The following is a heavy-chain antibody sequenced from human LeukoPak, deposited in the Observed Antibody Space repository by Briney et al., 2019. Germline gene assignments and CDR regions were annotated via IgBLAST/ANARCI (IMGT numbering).Heavy chain of an antibody. J-gene: IGHJ5*02. CDR3: AKVATYYYDEDWFDP. CDR2: IRYDGSNK. V-gene: IGHV3-30*02. CDR1: GFTFSSYG. Sequence: GGSLRLSCAASGFTFSSYGMHWVRQAPGKGLEWVAFIRYDGSNKYYADSVKGRFTISRDNSKNTLYLQMNSLRAEDTAVYYCAKVATYYYDEDWFDPWGQGTLVTVSS. D-gene: IGHD3-22*01.